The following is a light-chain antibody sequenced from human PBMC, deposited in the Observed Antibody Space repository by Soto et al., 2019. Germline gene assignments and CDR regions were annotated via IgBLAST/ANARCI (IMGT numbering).Light chain of an antibody. CDR2: DAS. CDR1: QSVSSW. Sequence: DIRMTQSPSTLSASVGDRVTITCRASQSVSSWLAWYQQKPRKVPKLLIYDASSLESGVPSRFSGSGSGTEFTLTISSLQPDDFATYYCQQYNSYSPWTFGQGTTVEIK. J-gene: IGKJ1*01. V-gene: IGKV1-5*01. CDR3: QQYNSYSPWT.